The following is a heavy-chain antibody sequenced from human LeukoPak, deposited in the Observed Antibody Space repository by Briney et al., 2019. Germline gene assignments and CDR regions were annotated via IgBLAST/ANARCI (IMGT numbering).Heavy chain of an antibody. J-gene: IGHJ5*02. CDR2: IYSGGST. CDR3: ARSWELLVFDP. V-gene: IGHV3-53*01. CDR1: GFTVSSNY. D-gene: IGHD1-26*01. Sequence: GGSLRLSCAASGFTVSSNYMSWVRQAPGTGLGLVSVIYSGGSTYYADSVKGRFTMSRVNSKNTLYLQMNSLRAEDTAVYYCARSWELLVFDPWGQGTPVTVSS.